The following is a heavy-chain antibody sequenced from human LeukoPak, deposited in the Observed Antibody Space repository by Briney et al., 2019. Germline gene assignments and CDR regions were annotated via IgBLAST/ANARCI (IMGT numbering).Heavy chain of an antibody. J-gene: IGHJ6*03. CDR3: TTDGVAGRSDYYYYMDV. D-gene: IGHD6-19*01. Sequence: PGGSLRLSCAASGFTFSNAWMSWVRQAPGKGLVLVGRIKSKTDGRTTDYAAPVKGRFTISRDDSKNTLYLQMNSLKTEDTAVYYCTTDGVAGRSDYYYYMDVWGKGTTVTVSS. CDR1: GFTFSNAW. CDR2: IKSKTDGRTT. V-gene: IGHV3-15*01.